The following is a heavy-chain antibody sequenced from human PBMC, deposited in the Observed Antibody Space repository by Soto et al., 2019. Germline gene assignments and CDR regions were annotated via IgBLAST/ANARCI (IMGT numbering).Heavy chain of an antibody. CDR2: IYPSDSDT. Sequence: GESLKISCQVSGYTFTIYWIGWVRQMPGKGLEWMGIIYPSDSDTRYSPSFQGQVTISADQSINTAYLQWSSLKASDTAMYYCARSGAGTTVVVMGGFPAAFDIWGQGTMVTVSS. CDR1: GYTFTIYW. CDR3: ARSGAGTTVVVMGGFPAAFDI. J-gene: IGHJ3*02. D-gene: IGHD1-1*01. V-gene: IGHV5-51*01.